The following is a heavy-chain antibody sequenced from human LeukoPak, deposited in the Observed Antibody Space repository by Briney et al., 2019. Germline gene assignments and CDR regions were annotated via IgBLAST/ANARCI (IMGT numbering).Heavy chain of an antibody. CDR2: ISGSGGST. Sequence: GGSLRLSCAASGFTFSSYAMGWVRQAPGKGLEWVSAISGSGGSTYYADSVKGRFTISRDNSKNTLYLQMNSLRAEDTAVYYCAHTGTTVKYFQHWGQGTLVTVSS. CDR3: AHTGTTVKYFQH. D-gene: IGHD1-1*01. V-gene: IGHV3-23*01. J-gene: IGHJ1*01. CDR1: GFTFSSYA.